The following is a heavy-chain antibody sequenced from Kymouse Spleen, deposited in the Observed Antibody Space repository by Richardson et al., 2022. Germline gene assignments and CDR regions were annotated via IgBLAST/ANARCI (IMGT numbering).Heavy chain of an antibody. CDR1: GDSVSSNSAA. D-gene: IGHD3-9*01. V-gene: IGHV6-1*01. J-gene: IGHJ4*02. Sequence: QVQLQQSGPGLVKPSQTLSLTCAISGDSVSSNSAAWNWIRQSPSRGLEWLGRTYYRSKWYNDYAVSVKSRITINPDTSKNQFSLQLNSVTPEDTAVYYCARAGIWITIF*LVIIPCTTLTTGAREPWSPSPQ. CDR3: ARAGIWITIF*LVIIPCTTLTT. CDR2: TYYRSKWYN.